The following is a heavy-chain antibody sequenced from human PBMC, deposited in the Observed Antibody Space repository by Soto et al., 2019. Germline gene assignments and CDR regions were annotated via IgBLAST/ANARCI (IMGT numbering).Heavy chain of an antibody. Sequence: PSETLSLTCTVSGGSLTSNSYYWGWIRQRPGKGLEWIGSFYYSQSTYFNPSLKSRVTISVETSKNQYSLKLSAVTAADTAVYYCARRSTVTYDYWGQGILVTVSS. V-gene: IGHV4-39*01. CDR3: ARRSTVTYDY. D-gene: IGHD4-17*01. CDR2: FYYSQST. CDR1: GGSLTSNSYY. J-gene: IGHJ4*02.